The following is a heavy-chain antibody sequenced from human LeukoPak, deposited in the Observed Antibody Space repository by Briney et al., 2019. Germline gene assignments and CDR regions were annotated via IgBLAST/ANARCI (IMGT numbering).Heavy chain of an antibody. V-gene: IGHV4-4*07. CDR2: IYSTGST. Sequence: SETLSLASTVSGRSISSHYCSWIRQPAGEGLEWIGRIYSTGSTNYNPSLKSRVTMSVDTSKNQFSLRLRSVTAADTAVYYCARQIASAGTAGFDFWGQGALVTVSS. J-gene: IGHJ4*02. CDR3: ARQIASAGTAGFDF. CDR1: GRSISSHY. D-gene: IGHD6-13*01.